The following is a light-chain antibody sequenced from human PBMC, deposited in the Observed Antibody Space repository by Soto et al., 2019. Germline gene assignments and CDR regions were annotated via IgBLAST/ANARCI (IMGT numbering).Light chain of an antibody. Sequence: DIQMTQSPSSLSASVGDRVSITCRASQSISNYLNWYQQKPGKAPKVLIYAASSLQSGVPSRFSGSGSGTDFTLTISSLQPEDFATYYCQQSYSTPSITFGQGTRLEIK. V-gene: IGKV1-39*01. CDR2: AAS. CDR1: QSISNY. CDR3: QQSYSTPSIT. J-gene: IGKJ5*01.